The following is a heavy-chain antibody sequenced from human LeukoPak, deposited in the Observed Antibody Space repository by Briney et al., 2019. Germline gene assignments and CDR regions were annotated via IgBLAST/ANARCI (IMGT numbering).Heavy chain of an antibody. V-gene: IGHV3-9*01. CDR2: INWNSIYI. Sequence: GGSLRLSRAASGFKFEDYAMHWVRQVPGKGLEWVSGINWNSIYIYYADSVNDRFTISRDNAKNSLYLQMNSLRIEDTAFYYCAKGIYHSGNWYVDSWGQGTLVTVSS. CDR1: GFKFEDYA. D-gene: IGHD2-21*01. J-gene: IGHJ4*02. CDR3: AKGIYHSGNWYVDS.